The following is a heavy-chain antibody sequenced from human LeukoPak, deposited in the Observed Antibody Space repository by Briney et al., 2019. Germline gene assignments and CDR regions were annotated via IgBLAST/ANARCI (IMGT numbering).Heavy chain of an antibody. D-gene: IGHD6-19*01. CDR2: ISSTGGTT. CDR3: AKSIPAIAVAVSTRQ. J-gene: IGHJ4*02. CDR1: GFTFSSYG. Sequence: SGGSLRLSCAASGFTFSSYGMSWVRQAPGKGLEWVSAISSTGGTTYYADSVKGRFTVSRDNSNNTLYLQMYSLRAEDTAVYYCAKSIPAIAVAVSTRQWGQGALVTVSS. V-gene: IGHV3-23*01.